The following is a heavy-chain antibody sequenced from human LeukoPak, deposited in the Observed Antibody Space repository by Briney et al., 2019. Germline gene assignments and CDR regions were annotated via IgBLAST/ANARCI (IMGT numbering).Heavy chain of an antibody. CDR1: GGSISSGSYY. CDR2: IYYSGST. V-gene: IGHV4-61*01. D-gene: IGHD1-1*01. Sequence: SETLSLTCTVSGGSISSGSYYWSWIRQPPGKGLEWIGYIYYSGSTNYNPSLKSRVTISVDTSKNQFSLKLSSVTAVDTAVYYCAREYPGTGAFDYWGQGTLVTVSS. J-gene: IGHJ4*02. CDR3: AREYPGTGAFDY.